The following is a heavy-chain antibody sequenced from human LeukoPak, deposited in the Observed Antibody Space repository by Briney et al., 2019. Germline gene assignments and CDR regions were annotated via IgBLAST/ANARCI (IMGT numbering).Heavy chain of an antibody. CDR1: GFTFNNYW. CDR2: ISGSGGST. CDR3: AKDSSSSWFGGDSK. D-gene: IGHD6-13*01. V-gene: IGHV3-23*01. J-gene: IGHJ4*02. Sequence: GGSLRLSCAASGFTFNNYWMSWVRQAPGKGLEWVSAISGSGGSTYYADSVKGRFTISRDNSKNTLYLQMNSLRAEDTAVYFCAKDSSSSWFGGDSKWGQGTLVTVSS.